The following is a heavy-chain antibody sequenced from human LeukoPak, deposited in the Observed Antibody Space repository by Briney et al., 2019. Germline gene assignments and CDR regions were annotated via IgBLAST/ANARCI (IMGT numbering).Heavy chain of an antibody. CDR1: GFTFSSYN. CDR3: ARDLDYGGNL. CDR2: ISSSRSYI. D-gene: IGHD4-23*01. Sequence: GWSLRLSCAASGFTFSSYNMNWFRQAPGKGLEWVASISSSRSYIYYAGSVKGRFTISRDNAKNSTYLQMNSLRAEDTAVYYCARDLDYGGNLWGQGTLVTVSS. J-gene: IGHJ4*02. V-gene: IGHV3-21*01.